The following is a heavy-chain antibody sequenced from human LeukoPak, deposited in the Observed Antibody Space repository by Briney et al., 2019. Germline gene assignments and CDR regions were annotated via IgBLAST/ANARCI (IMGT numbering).Heavy chain of an antibody. Sequence: GGSLRLSCAASGFTFSSYGMFWVRQAPGKGLEWVAVISYDGSNKYYADSVKGRFTISRDNSKNTLYLQMNSLRAEDTAVYYCARGMGSSGWYGLDYWGQGTLVTVSS. CDR1: GFTFSSYG. V-gene: IGHV3-30*19. CDR3: ARGMGSSGWYGLDY. D-gene: IGHD6-19*01. J-gene: IGHJ4*02. CDR2: ISYDGSNK.